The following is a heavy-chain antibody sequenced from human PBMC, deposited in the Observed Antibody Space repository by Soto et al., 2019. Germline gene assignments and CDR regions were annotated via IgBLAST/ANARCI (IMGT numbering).Heavy chain of an antibody. CDR2: INPSGDST. Sequence: ASVKVSCKASGYTFTNYFFHWVRQAPGQGLEWMGIINPSGDSTNYAEKFQGRVTMTRDSSATTVYMDLSSLRSDDTAVYYCARLSYFDYWGQGTLVTVSS. V-gene: IGHV1-46*01. CDR1: GYTFTNYF. D-gene: IGHD3-16*02. J-gene: IGHJ4*02. CDR3: ARLSYFDY.